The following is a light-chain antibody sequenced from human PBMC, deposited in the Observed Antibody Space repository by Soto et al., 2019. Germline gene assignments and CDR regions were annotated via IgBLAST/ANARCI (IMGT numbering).Light chain of an antibody. J-gene: IGKJ2*01. CDR1: QSVSSSC. Sequence: ENALTQSPGTMSLSPGERVTLSCRASQSVSSSCLAWYQQKPGQAPRLLIYGASSRATGIPDRFSGSGSGTDFTLTISRLEPEDFAVYYCQQYGSSPMYTFGQGTKLEIK. CDR2: GAS. CDR3: QQYGSSPMYT. V-gene: IGKV3-20*01.